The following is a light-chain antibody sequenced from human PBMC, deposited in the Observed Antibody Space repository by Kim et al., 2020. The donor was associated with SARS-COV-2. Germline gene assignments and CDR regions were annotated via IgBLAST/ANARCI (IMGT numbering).Light chain of an antibody. CDR3: QAWDSSTAV. Sequence: SYELTQPPSVSVSPGQTASVTCSGDKLGDKYAYWYQQKPGQSPVLLIYQDTKRPSGIPERFSGSNSGNTATLPISGTQAMDEADYYCQAWDSSTAVFGGGTQLTVL. CDR2: QDT. J-gene: IGLJ3*02. V-gene: IGLV3-1*01. CDR1: KLGDKY.